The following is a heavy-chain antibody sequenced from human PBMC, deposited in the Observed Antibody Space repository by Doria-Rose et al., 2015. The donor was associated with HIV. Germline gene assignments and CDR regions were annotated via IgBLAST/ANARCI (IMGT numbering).Heavy chain of an antibody. CDR3: ARIKSSRWYHKYYFDF. CDR1: GVSLSSPGMG. Sequence: QVTLKESGPVLVKPTETLTLTCTVSGVSLSSPGMGVSWIRQPPGKALEWLAHIVSDDERSYNTSLKSRLTISRGTSKGQVVLTMTDMDPVDTATYYCARIKSSRWYHKYYFDFWGQGTLVIVSA. CDR2: IVSDDER. J-gene: IGHJ4*02. D-gene: IGHD6-13*01. V-gene: IGHV2-26*01.